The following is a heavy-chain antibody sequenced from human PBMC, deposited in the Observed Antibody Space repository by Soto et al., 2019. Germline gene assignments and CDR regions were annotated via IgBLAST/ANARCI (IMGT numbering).Heavy chain of an antibody. D-gene: IGHD3-10*01. CDR3: ARFRRITMVRGPNWFDP. J-gene: IGHJ5*02. CDR1: GFTFSSYA. Sequence: QVQLVESGGGVVQPGRSLRLSCAASGFTFSSYAMHWARQAPGKGLEWVAVISYDGSNKYYADSVKGRFTISRDNSKNTLYLQMNSLRAEDTAVYYCARFRRITMVRGPNWFDPWGQGTLVTVSS. CDR2: ISYDGSNK. V-gene: IGHV3-30-3*01.